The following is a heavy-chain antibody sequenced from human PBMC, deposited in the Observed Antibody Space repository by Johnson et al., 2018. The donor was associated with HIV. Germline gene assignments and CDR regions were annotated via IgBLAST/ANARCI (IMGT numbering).Heavy chain of an antibody. CDR1: GFTLSTYG. J-gene: IGHJ3*02. Sequence: VQLVESGGGVVQPGRSLRLSCAASGFTLSTYGMHWVRQAPGKGLEWVAVISYDGSNKYYADSVKGRFTISRDNSKNTLYLQMNSLRAEDTAVYYCARDNGDYYDSSGSRNAFDIWGQGTMVTVSS. D-gene: IGHD3-22*01. CDR3: ARDNGDYYDSSGSRNAFDI. CDR2: ISYDGSNK. V-gene: IGHV3-30*03.